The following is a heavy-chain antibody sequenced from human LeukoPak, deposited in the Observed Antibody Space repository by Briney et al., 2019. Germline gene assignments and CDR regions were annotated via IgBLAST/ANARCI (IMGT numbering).Heavy chain of an antibody. J-gene: IGHJ2*01. D-gene: IGHD3-10*01. V-gene: IGHV3-21*01. CDR2: ISPSSYDI. CDR1: GFTFSAYT. CDR3: ASGYGSGSYYKGYWYFDL. Sequence: GGSLRLSFAASGFTFSAYTMTWVRQAPGKGLDWVSSISPSSYDIYYADSVKGRFTISRDNAKNSLYLQMNSLRGEDTAVYYCASGYGSGSYYKGYWYFDLWGRGTLVTVSS.